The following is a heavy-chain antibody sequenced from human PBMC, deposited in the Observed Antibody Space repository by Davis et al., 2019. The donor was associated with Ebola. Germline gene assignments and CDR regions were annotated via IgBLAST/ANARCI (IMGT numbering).Heavy chain of an antibody. Sequence: PGGSLRLSCAASGFMFSNFAMNWVRQAPGEGLEWVTSISSFSSNIYYADSVKGRFTISRDNAENSLYLEMNNLGAEDTAVYSCARDHSNGWFAAFDYWGQGTLVTVAS. J-gene: IGHJ4*02. CDR3: ARDHSNGWFAAFDY. D-gene: IGHD6-19*01. V-gene: IGHV3-21*04. CDR2: ISSFSSNI. CDR1: GFMFSNFA.